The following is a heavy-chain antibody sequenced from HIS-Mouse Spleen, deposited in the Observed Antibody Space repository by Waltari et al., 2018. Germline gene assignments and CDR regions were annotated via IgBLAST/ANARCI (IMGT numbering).Heavy chain of an antibody. CDR1: GFPFSSYG. V-gene: IGHV3-7*01. CDR3: ARERRGPGWFDP. Sequence: EVQLVESGGGLVQPGGSLRLSCAASGFPFSSYGISWVRQAPGKGLEWVANIKQDGSEKYYVDSVKGRFTISRDNAKNSLYLQMNSLRAEDTAVYYCARERRGPGWFDPWGQGTLVTVSS. J-gene: IGHJ5*02. CDR2: IKQDGSEK. D-gene: IGHD5-12*01.